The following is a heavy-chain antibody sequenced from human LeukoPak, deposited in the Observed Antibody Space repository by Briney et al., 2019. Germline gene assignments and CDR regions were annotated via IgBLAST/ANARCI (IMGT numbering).Heavy chain of an antibody. CDR1: GGSISSYY. D-gene: IGHD5-12*01. CDR3: ARVSGYDWESFYDY. V-gene: IGHV4-59*01. Sequence: PETLSLTCTASGGSISSYYWSWIRQPPGKGLEWIGYIYYSGSTNYNPSLKSRVTISVDTSKNQFSLKLSSVTAADTAVYYCARVSGYDWESFYDYWGQGTLVTVSS. CDR2: IYYSGST. J-gene: IGHJ4*02.